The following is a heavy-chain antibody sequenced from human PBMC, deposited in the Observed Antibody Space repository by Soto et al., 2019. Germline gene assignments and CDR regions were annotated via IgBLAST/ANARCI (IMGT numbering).Heavy chain of an antibody. CDR3: ARWGTTTVTTRNGMDV. J-gene: IGHJ6*02. CDR2: IYHSGST. D-gene: IGHD4-17*01. Sequence: QVQLQESGPGLVKPSGTLSLTCAVSGGSISSSNWWSWVRQPPGKGLEWIGEIYHSGSTNYNPSLKSRVTMSVDTSKNQFSLKLSSVTAADTAVYYCARWGTTTVTTRNGMDVWGQGTTVTVSS. CDR1: GGSISSSNW. V-gene: IGHV4-4*02.